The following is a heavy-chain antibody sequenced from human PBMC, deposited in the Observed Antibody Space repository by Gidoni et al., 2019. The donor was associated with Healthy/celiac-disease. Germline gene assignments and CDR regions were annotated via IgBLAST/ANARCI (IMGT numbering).Heavy chain of an antibody. CDR2: ISGSGGST. D-gene: IGHD4-4*01. CDR3: AKAYYNKGDALDY. CDR1: GFTFSSYA. Sequence: EVQLLESGGGLVQPGGSLRLACAASGFTFSSYAMSWVRQAPGKGLAWVSAISGSGGSTYYADSVKGRFTISRDNSKNTLYLQMNSLRAEDTAVCYCAKAYYNKGDALDYWGQGTLVTVSS. V-gene: IGHV3-23*01. J-gene: IGHJ4*02.